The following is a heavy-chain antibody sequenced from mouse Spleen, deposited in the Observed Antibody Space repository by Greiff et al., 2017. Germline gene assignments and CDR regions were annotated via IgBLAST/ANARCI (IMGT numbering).Heavy chain of an antibody. J-gene: IGHJ3*01. D-gene: IGHD1-2*01. CDR3: TTRYGSQFAY. CDR1: GFNIKDDY. CDR2: IDPENGDT. Sequence: VQLKESGAELVRPGASVKLSCTASGFNIKDDYMHWVKQRPEQGLEWIGWIDPENGDTEYASKFQGKATITADTSSNTAYLQLSSLTSEDTAVYYCTTRYGSQFAYWGQGTLVTVSA. V-gene: IGHV14-4*01.